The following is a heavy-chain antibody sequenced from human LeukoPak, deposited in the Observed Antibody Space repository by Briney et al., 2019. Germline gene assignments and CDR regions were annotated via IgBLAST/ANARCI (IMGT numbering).Heavy chain of an antibody. CDR1: GLTFSSYD. J-gene: IGHJ4*02. CDR3: ARARDGYKIDY. V-gene: IGHV3-13*01. D-gene: IGHD5-24*01. CDR2: IGTAGDT. Sequence: QPGGSLRLSCAASGLTFSSYDMHWVRQATGKGLEWVSAIGTAGDTYYPGSVKGRFTISRENAKNSLYLQMNSLRAGDTAVYYCARARDGYKIDYWGQGTLVTVSS.